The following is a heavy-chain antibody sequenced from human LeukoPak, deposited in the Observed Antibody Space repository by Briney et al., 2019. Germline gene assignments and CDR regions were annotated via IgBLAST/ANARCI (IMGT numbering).Heavy chain of an antibody. CDR2: MNPNSGNT. Sequence: ASVKVSCKASGYTFTSYDINWVRQATGQGLEWMGWMNPNSGNTGYAQKFQGRVTMTRNTSISTAYMELSSLRSEDTAVYYCARGVKLSSSWYYDYYYYGMDVWGQGTTVTVSS. D-gene: IGHD6-13*01. CDR1: GYTFTSYD. J-gene: IGHJ6*02. V-gene: IGHV1-8*01. CDR3: ARGVKLSSSWYYDYYYYGMDV.